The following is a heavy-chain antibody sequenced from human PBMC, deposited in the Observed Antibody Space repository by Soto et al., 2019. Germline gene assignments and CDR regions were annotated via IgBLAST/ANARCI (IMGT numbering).Heavy chain of an antibody. CDR2: IYYSGST. CDR1: GGSISSYY. CDR3: ARAFAYDFWSGYSEYYFDY. D-gene: IGHD3-3*01. V-gene: IGHV4-59*01. Sequence: PSETLSLTCTVSGGSISSYYWSWIRQPPGKGLEWIGYIYYSGSTNYNPSLKSRVTISVDTSKNQFSLKLSSVTAADTAVYYCARAFAYDFWSGYSEYYFDYWGQGTLVTVSS. J-gene: IGHJ4*02.